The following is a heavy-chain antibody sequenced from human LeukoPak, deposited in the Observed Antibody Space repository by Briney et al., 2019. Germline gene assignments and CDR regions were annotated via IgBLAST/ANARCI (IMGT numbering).Heavy chain of an antibody. V-gene: IGHV3-23*01. CDR3: ANYAVPGDY. J-gene: IGHJ4*02. CDR1: GFTFATYT. Sequence: GGSLRLSCAASGFTFATYTMTWVRQAPGKGLEWVSTISSGGSTYYADSVKGRFTISRDHSKNTLYLQMNSLRAEDTAIYYCANYAVPGDYWGQGTLVTVSS. CDR2: ISSGGST. D-gene: IGHD3-10*01.